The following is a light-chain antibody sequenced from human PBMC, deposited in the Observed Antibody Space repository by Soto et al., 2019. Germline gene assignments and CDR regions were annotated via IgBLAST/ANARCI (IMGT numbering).Light chain of an antibody. CDR3: QQYNSDPWT. Sequence: DIQMTQSPSTVSASVGDRVTITCRASQSIGNWLAWNQQKPGKAPKVLIYKASSLESGVPSRFSGSGSGTEFTLTIRSLQPDDFATYYCQQYNSDPWTFGQGTEVEL. CDR1: QSIGNW. J-gene: IGKJ1*01. V-gene: IGKV1-5*03. CDR2: KAS.